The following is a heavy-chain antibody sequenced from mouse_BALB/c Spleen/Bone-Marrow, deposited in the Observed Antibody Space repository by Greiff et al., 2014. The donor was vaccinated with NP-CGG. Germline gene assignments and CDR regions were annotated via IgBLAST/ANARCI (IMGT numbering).Heavy chain of an antibody. CDR2: IWADGST. J-gene: IGHJ4*01. CDR3: ARITTATGAIDY. CDR1: GFSLTSYG. V-gene: IGHV2-9*02. D-gene: IGHD1-2*01. Sequence: VQGVESGPGLVAPSQSLSITCTVSGFSLTSYGVHWVRQPPGKGLEWLGVIWADGSTNYNSDLMSRLSIRKDNSKSQVFLKMNSLQTDDTAMYYCARITTATGAIDYWGQGTSVTVSS.